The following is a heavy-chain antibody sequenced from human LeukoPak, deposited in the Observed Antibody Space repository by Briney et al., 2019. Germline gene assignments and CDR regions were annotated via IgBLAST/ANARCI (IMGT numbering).Heavy chain of an antibody. D-gene: IGHD3-10*01. V-gene: IGHV1-2*02. CDR1: GYTFTGYY. Sequence: ASVKVSCKASGYTFTGYYMHWVRQAPGQGLEWMGWINPNSGGTNYEQKFQGRVTMTRDTSISTAYMELSRLRSDDTAVYYCARVSDTYYYGSGSYRFDYWGQGTLVTVSS. CDR3: ARVSDTYYYGSGSYRFDY. J-gene: IGHJ4*02. CDR2: INPNSGGT.